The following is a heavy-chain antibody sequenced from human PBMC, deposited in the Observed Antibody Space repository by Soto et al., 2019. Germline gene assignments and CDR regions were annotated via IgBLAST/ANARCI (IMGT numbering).Heavy chain of an antibody. CDR1: GGSISSGGYS. Sequence: QLQLQESGSGLVKPSQTLSLTCAVSGGSISSGGYSWSWIRQPPGKGLEWIGYIHHSGSTYYNPSLNSRVTISVDRSKNQFSLKVSSVTAADTAVYYCARVTSYYYDSSGHGAFDIWGQGTMVTVSS. CDR3: ARVTSYYYDSSGHGAFDI. J-gene: IGHJ3*02. V-gene: IGHV4-30-2*01. CDR2: IHHSGST. D-gene: IGHD3-22*01.